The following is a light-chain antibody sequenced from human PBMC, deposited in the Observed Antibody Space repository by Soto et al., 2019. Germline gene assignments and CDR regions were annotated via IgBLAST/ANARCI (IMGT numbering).Light chain of an antibody. Sequence: EIVMTQSPATLSVSPGERATLSCRASQSVSSNLAWYQQKPGQAPRLLIYGASTRATGIPGRFSGSGSGTEFTLTISSLQSEDFEVFSCQQYNNWPFTFGPGTKVDIK. CDR1: QSVSSN. J-gene: IGKJ3*01. V-gene: IGKV3-15*01. CDR3: QQYNNWPFT. CDR2: GAS.